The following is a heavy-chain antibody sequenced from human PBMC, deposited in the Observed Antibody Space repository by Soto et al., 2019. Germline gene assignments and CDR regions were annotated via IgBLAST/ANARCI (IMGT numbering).Heavy chain of an antibody. D-gene: IGHD2-2*01. CDR1: GGSISSSSYY. CDR2: IYYSGST. J-gene: IGHJ2*01. Sequence: QLQLQESGPGLVKPSETLSLTCTVSGGSISSSSYYWGWIRQPPGKGLEWIGSIYYSGSTYYNPSLKSRVTLSVDTSKNQFSLKLSSVTAADTAVYYCARKLTWAAMHPNYFDLWGRGTLVTVSS. V-gene: IGHV4-39*01. CDR3: ARKLTWAAMHPNYFDL.